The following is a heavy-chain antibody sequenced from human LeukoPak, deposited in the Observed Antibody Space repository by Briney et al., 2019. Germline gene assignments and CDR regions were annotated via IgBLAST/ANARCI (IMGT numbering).Heavy chain of an antibody. CDR1: GFIFSNYA. V-gene: IGHV3-23*01. CDR2: IGGDAVGK. CDR3: ARRMGGTPDY. J-gene: IGHJ4*02. D-gene: IGHD1-26*01. Sequence: PGGSLRLSCVASGFIFSNYAMTWVRQALGKGLEWVSAIGGDAVGKDYADSVKGRFTISRDNSKNTLFLQMNSLSAEDTALYYCARRMGGTPDYWGLGTLVTVSS.